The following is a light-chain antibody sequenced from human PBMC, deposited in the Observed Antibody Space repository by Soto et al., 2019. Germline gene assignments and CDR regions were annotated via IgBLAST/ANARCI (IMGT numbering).Light chain of an antibody. CDR2: DAS. CDR1: QSVSSY. CDR3: QQRSNWPFT. V-gene: IGKV3-11*01. J-gene: IGKJ4*01. Sequence: ESVLTQSPATLSLSPGERSTLSCMAIQSVSSYLAWYEQKPGKAPRLLIYDASNRATGIPARFSGSGSGTDFTLTISSLEPEDFEFYYCQQRSNWPFTFGGGTKVDIK.